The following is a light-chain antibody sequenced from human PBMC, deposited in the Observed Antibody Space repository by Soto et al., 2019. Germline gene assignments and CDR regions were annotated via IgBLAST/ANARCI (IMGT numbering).Light chain of an antibody. V-gene: IGLV1-40*01. CDR2: DNN. J-gene: IGLJ2*01. CDR1: SSNTGADYD. CDR3: QSYDSSLSNLVV. Sequence: SVLTQPPSVSGAPGQRVTIFCTGSSSNTGADYDVHWYQHLPGSAPKLLIYDNNIRPSGVPDRFSGSKSGTSASLAITGLQAEDEGDYYCQSYDSSLSNLVVFGGGTKVTVL.